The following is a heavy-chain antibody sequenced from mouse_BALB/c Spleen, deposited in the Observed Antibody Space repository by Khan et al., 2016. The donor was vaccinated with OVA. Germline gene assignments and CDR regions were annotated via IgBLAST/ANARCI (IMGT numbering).Heavy chain of an antibody. CDR3: ARRFRTAYPLYYYAMDY. CDR1: GYSFTNYG. D-gene: IGHD1-2*01. CDR2: INTKTGEP. J-gene: IGHJ4*01. V-gene: IGHV9-3*02. Sequence: QIQLVQSGPELKKPGETVKISCKASGYSFTNYGMNWVKQAPGKGLKWMGWINTKTGEPSYAEEFKGRFAFSLETSAGTAYLQINNLKNEDTASYFCARRFRTAYPLYYYAMDYWGQGTSVTVSS.